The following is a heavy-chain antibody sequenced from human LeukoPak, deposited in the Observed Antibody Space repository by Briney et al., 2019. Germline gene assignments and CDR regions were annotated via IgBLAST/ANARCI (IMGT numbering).Heavy chain of an antibody. CDR3: ARSVQLERLDFDY. V-gene: IGHV1-69*13. D-gene: IGHD1-1*01. CDR1: GGTFSSYA. J-gene: IGHJ4*02. CDR2: IIPIFGTA. Sequence: ASVKVSCKASGGTFSSYAISWVRRAPGQGLEWMGGIIPIFGTANYAQKFQGRVTITADESTSTAYMELSSLRSEDTAVYYCARSVQLERLDFDYWGQGTLVTVSS.